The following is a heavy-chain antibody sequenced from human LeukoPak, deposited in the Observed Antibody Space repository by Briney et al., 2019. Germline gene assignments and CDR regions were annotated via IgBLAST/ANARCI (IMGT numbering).Heavy chain of an antibody. Sequence: PGGSLRLSCAASGFTFSSYGMHWVRQAPGKGLEWVAVISYDGSNKYYADSVKGRFTISRENAKNSLYLQMNSLRAGDTAVYYCARGIRYGAYMDVWGKGTTVTISS. D-gene: IGHD1-1*01. CDR2: ISYDGSNK. J-gene: IGHJ6*03. CDR3: ARGIRYGAYMDV. V-gene: IGHV3-30*03. CDR1: GFTFSSYG.